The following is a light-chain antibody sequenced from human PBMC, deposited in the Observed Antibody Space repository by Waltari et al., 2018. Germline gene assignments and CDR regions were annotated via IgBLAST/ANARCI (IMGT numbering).Light chain of an antibody. V-gene: IGKV1-39*01. J-gene: IGKJ3*01. CDR2: AAS. CDR1: QSIRSN. CDR3: QQSYSFPPT. Sequence: DIQMTQSPSSLSASVRDRVTITCRASQSIRSNLNWYQQKPGKAPNLLIYAASSLQSGVPSRFSGSGSGTEFTLTISSLQPEDFATYYCQQSYSFPPTFGPGTKVDIK.